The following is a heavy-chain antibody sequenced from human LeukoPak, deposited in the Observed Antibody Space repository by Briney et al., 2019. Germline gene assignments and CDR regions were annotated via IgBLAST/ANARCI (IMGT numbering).Heavy chain of an antibody. J-gene: IGHJ2*01. Sequence: SETLSLTCTVSGGSISSSSYYWGWTRQPPGKGLEWIGSIYYSGSTYYNPSLKSRVTISVDTSKNQFSLKLSSVTAADTAVYYCASYTVSPYWYFDLWGRGTLVTVSS. V-gene: IGHV4-39*01. D-gene: IGHD4-17*01. CDR1: GGSISSSSYY. CDR2: IYYSGST. CDR3: ASYTVSPYWYFDL.